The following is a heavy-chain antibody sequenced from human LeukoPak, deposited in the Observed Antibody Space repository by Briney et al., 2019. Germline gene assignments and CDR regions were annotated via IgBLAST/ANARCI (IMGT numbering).Heavy chain of an antibody. V-gene: IGHV3-30-3*01. D-gene: IGHD1-26*01. CDR3: AREGSGSYGTDAFDI. Sequence: GGSLRLSCAASGFTFSSYAMHWVRQAPGKGLEWVAVISYDGSNKYYADSVKGRFNISRDNFKNTLYLQMNSLRAEDTAVYYCAREGSGSYGTDAFDIWGQGTMVTVSS. CDR2: ISYDGSNK. CDR1: GFTFSSYA. J-gene: IGHJ3*02.